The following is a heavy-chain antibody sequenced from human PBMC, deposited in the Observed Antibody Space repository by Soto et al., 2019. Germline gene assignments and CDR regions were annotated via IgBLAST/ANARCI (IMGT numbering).Heavy chain of an antibody. Sequence: GASVKVSCKASGYIFTKSAMHCVRQAPGQRLEWMGWISGGNGNTKYSPKLQDRVTITRDTSASTAYMELSSLRSEDTALYYCARDGVAAGNINFDYWGQGTLVTVSS. CDR3: ARDGVAAGNINFDY. CDR1: GYIFTKSA. D-gene: IGHD6-25*01. CDR2: ISGGNGNT. V-gene: IGHV1-3*01. J-gene: IGHJ4*02.